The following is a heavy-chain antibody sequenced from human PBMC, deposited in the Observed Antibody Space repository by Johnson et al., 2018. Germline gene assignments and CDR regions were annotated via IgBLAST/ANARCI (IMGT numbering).Heavy chain of an antibody. CDR3: ATRRSIVGATRGYYYYMDV. CDR1: GGSISSGSYY. Sequence: QVQLQESGPGLVKPSQPLSLTCTVSGGSISSGSYYWSWIRQPAGKGLEWIGRIYTSGSTNYNPSLKSRVTISVDTSKNQLSLKLSSGTAADTAVYYCATRRSIVGATRGYYYYMDVWGKGTTVTVSS. V-gene: IGHV4-61*02. J-gene: IGHJ6*03. D-gene: IGHD1-26*01. CDR2: IYTSGST.